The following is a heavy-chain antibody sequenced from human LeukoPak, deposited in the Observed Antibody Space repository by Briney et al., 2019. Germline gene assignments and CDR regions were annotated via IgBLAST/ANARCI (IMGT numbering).Heavy chain of an antibody. J-gene: IGHJ4*02. D-gene: IGHD6-13*01. CDR1: GGSFSGYY. CDR2: INHSGST. V-gene: IGHV4-34*01. CDR3: ARRRAAAGFGY. Sequence: PSGTLSLTCAVYGGSFSGYYWSWIRQPPGKGLEWIGEINHSGSTNYNPSLKSRVTISVDTSKNQFSLKLSSVTAADTAVYYCARRRAAAGFGYWGQGTLVTVSS.